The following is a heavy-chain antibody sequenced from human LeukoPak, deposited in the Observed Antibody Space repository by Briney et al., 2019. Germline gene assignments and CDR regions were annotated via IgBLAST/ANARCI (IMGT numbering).Heavy chain of an antibody. D-gene: IGHD6-13*01. CDR3: VREIGYSSSWDFDY. CDR2: ISAYNGNT. CDR1: GYTFTSYG. Sequence: ASVKVSCKASGYTFTSYGISWVRQAPGQGLEWMGWISAYNGNTNYAQKLQGRVTMTTDTSTSTAYMELRSLRSDDTAVYYCVREIGYSSSWDFDYWGQGTLVTVSS. J-gene: IGHJ4*02. V-gene: IGHV1-18*01.